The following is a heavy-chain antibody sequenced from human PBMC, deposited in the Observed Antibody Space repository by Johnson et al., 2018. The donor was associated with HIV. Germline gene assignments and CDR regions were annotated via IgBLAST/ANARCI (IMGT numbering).Heavy chain of an antibody. V-gene: IGHV3-9*01. CDR3: AKDGPYSSGIDAFDI. D-gene: IGHD6-19*01. J-gene: IGHJ3*02. Sequence: VQLVESGGGLVQPGRSLRLSCAASGFTFDDYAMHLVRQAPGKGLEWVSGISWNSGSIGYADSVKGRFTISRDNSKNTLYLQMNSLRGEDTAVYYCAKDGPYSSGIDAFDIWGQGTMVTVSS. CDR2: ISWNSGSI. CDR1: GFTFDDYA.